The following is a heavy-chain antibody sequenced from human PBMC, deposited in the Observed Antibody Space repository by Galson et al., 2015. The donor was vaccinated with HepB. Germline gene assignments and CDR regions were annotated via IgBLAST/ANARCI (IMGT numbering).Heavy chain of an antibody. D-gene: IGHD4-17*01. J-gene: IGHJ4*02. CDR1: GFTFSNAW. V-gene: IGHV3-15*07. CDR3: TTYRSTTTRIFDY. CDR2: IKSKTDGGTT. Sequence: SLRLSCAASGFTFSNAWMNWVRQAPGKGLEWVGRIKSKTDGGTTDYAAPVKGRFTIPRDDSKNTLYLQMNSLKTEDTAVYYCTTYRSTTTRIFDYWGQGTLVTVSS.